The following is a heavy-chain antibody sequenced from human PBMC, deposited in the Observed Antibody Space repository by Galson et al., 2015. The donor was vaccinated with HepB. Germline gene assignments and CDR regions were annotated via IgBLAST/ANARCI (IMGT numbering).Heavy chain of an antibody. CDR3: AKADCSSTKCYSDY. V-gene: IGHV3-23*01. CDR2: ISGSGSST. J-gene: IGHJ4*02. CDR1: GXXXSSYA. D-gene: IGHD2-2*01. Sequence: SLRLSCAASGXXXSSYAMSWVRQAPGKGLEWVSAISGSGSSTYYADSVNGRFTISRDNYKNTLYLXXNSLXXEXTAVYYCAKADCSSTKCYSDYWGRGTLXTXSS.